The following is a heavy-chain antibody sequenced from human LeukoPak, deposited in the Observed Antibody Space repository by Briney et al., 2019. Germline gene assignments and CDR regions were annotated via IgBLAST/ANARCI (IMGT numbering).Heavy chain of an antibody. Sequence: GRSLRLSCAASGFTFSSYAMHWVRQAPGKGLEWVAVMSYDGSNKYYADSVKGRFTISRDNSKNTLYLQMNSLRAEDTAVYYCARGGSNYGCFDYWGQGTLVTVSS. V-gene: IGHV3-30-3*01. CDR1: GFTFSSYA. CDR3: ARGGSNYGCFDY. J-gene: IGHJ4*02. CDR2: MSYDGSNK. D-gene: IGHD4-17*01.